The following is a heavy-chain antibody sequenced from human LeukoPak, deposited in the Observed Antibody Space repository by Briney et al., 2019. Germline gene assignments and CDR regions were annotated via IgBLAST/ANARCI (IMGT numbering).Heavy chain of an antibody. V-gene: IGHV1-69*13. CDR3: ARNTVTYYYYYMDV. D-gene: IGHD4-11*01. CDR2: IIPIFGTA. J-gene: IGHJ6*03. CDR1: GYTFTSYD. Sequence: ASVKVSCKASGYTFTSYDISWVRQPPGQGLEWMGGIIPIFGTANYAQKFQGRVTITADESTSTAYMELSSLRSEDTAVYYCARNTVTYYYYYMDVWGKGTTVTVSS.